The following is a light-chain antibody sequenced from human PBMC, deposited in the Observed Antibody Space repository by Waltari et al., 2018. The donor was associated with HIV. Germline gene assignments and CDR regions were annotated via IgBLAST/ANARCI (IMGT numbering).Light chain of an antibody. Sequence: SYELTQPPSVSVSTGQTARITCSGDVLPKQYDYRYQQKPGQAPVVVISKDSERPSGIPERFSGSSSGTTVTLTISGVQAEDEADYYCQSADSSGTYAVFGGGTQLTVL. CDR2: KDS. CDR3: QSADSSGTYAV. J-gene: IGLJ7*01. V-gene: IGLV3-25*03. CDR1: VLPKQY.